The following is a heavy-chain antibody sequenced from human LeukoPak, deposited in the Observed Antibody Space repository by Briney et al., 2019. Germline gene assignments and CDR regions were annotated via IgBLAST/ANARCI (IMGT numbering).Heavy chain of an antibody. CDR2: IIPILGIA. CDR1: GGTFSSYA. CDR3: ARAPLLRFLEWLLVY. D-gene: IGHD3-3*01. Sequence: SVKVSCEASGGTFSSYAISWVRQAPGQGLEWMGRIIPILGIANYAQKFQGGVTITADKSTSTAYMELSSLRSEDTAVYYCARAPLLRFLEWLLVYWGQGTLVTVSS. V-gene: IGHV1-69*04. J-gene: IGHJ4*02.